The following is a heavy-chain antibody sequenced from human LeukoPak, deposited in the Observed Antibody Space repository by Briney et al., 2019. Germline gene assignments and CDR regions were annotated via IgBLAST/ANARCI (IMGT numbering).Heavy chain of an antibody. CDR3: ASLPKKLRFLERLRQYYFDY. V-gene: IGHV4-34*01. D-gene: IGHD3-3*01. J-gene: IGHJ4*02. CDR2: INHSGST. Sequence: SETLSLTCAVYGGSFSGYYWSWIRQPPGKGLEWIGEINHSGSTNYNPSLKSRVTISVDTSKNQFSLKLSSVTAADTAVYYCASLPKKLRFLERLRQYYFDYWGQGTLVTVSS. CDR1: GGSFSGYY.